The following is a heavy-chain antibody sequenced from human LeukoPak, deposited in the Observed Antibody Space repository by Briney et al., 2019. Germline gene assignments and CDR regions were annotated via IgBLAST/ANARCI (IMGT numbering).Heavy chain of an antibody. Sequence: GGSLRLSCAASGFTFSSYWMSWVRQAPGKGLEWVANIKQDGSEKYYVDSVKGRFTISRDNAKNSLDLQMNSLRAEDTAVYYCARLTTVLFFDYWGQGTLVTVSS. D-gene: IGHD4-17*01. CDR2: IKQDGSEK. J-gene: IGHJ4*02. CDR1: GFTFSSYW. CDR3: ARLTTVLFFDY. V-gene: IGHV3-7*01.